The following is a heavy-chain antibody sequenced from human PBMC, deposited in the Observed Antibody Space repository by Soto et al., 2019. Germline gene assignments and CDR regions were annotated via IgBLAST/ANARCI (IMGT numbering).Heavy chain of an antibody. Sequence: ASGKVSCKASGYTFNGYYMHWVRQAPGQGLEWMGWINPNSGDTNYAQKFQGWVTMTRDTSISTAYMELSRLRSDDTAVYYCAISHYYESNGSYYYGMDVWGQGTTVTVSS. CDR2: INPNSGDT. V-gene: IGHV1-2*04. J-gene: IGHJ6*02. CDR1: GYTFNGYY. CDR3: AISHYYESNGSYYYGMDV. D-gene: IGHD3-22*01.